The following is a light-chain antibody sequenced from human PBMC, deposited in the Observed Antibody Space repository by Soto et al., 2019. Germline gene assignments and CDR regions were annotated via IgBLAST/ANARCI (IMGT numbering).Light chain of an antibody. Sequence: DIPMTQSPSTLSASVGDTVTITCRASQSIDTWLAWHQQKPGRAPKLLISKASILESGVPSRLSGSGSGTDFTLTINGLKPDDFAIYYCQQYISYRAFGHGTKVDIK. V-gene: IGKV1-5*03. CDR1: QSIDTW. CDR2: KAS. J-gene: IGKJ1*01. CDR3: QQYISYRA.